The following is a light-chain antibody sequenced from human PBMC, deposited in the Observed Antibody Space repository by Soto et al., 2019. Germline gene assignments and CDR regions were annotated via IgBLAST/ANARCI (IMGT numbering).Light chain of an antibody. J-gene: IGLJ1*01. V-gene: IGLV2-8*02. CDR3: CSYAGNSFV. Sequence: LTRLAYANRSHRQSLPITNTETSSDVGRYKYVSWFQHHPGKAPKVMIYEVTKRPSGVPDRFSGSKSGNTASLTVSGLQAEDEADYYCCSYAGNSFVFGTVTKVTVL. CDR2: EVT. CDR1: SSDVGRYKY.